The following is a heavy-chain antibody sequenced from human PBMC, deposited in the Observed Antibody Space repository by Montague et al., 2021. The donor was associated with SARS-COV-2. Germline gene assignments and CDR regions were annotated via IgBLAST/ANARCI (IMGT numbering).Heavy chain of an antibody. CDR1: GGSISSYY. CDR2: IYYSGST. D-gene: IGHD1-20*01. J-gene: IGHJ6*02. V-gene: IGHV4-59*01. Sequence: SETLSLTCTVSGGSISSYYRSWIRQPPGKGLEWIGYIYYSGSTNXXPSLKSRVTISVDTSKNQFSLKLSSVTAADTAVYYCARDLRYNWNYYFYYGMDVWGQGTTVTVSS. CDR3: ARDLRYNWNYYFYYGMDV.